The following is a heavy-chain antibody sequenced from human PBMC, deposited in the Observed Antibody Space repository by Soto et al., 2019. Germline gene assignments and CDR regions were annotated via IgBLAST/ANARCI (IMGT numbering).Heavy chain of an antibody. CDR1: GFTFSSYG. CDR2: ISYDGSNK. Sequence: GGSLRLSCAASGFTFSSYGMHWVRQAPGKGLEWVAVISYDGSNKYYADSVKGRFTISRDNSKNTLYLQMNSLRAEDTAVYYCAKDILSSIAVAGANWFDPWGQGTLVTVSS. V-gene: IGHV3-30*18. J-gene: IGHJ5*02. D-gene: IGHD6-19*01. CDR3: AKDILSSIAVAGANWFDP.